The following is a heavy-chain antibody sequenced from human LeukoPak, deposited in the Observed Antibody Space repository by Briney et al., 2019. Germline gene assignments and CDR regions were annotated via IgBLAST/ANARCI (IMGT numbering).Heavy chain of an antibody. V-gene: IGHV4-34*01. CDR1: GGSFSGYY. CDR2: INHSGST. J-gene: IGHJ4*02. CDR3: ARGQVGATLDY. D-gene: IGHD1-26*01. Sequence: SETLSLTCAVYGGSFSGYYWSWIRQPPGKGPEWIGEINHSGSTNYNPSLKSRVTISVDTSKNQFSLKLSSMTAADTAVYYCARGQVGATLDYWGQGTLVTVSS.